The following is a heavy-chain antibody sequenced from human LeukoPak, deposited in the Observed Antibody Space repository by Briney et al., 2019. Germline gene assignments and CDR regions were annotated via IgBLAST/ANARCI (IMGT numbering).Heavy chain of an antibody. J-gene: IGHJ5*01. V-gene: IGHV1-24*01. Sequence: ASVKVSCKVSGYTLTKLSMHWVRQAPGKGLEWMGGFDHEDGETAYAQKFQGRVTMTEDTSTDTAYSELSSLRSDDTAVYYCVSTGGYFFDFWGQGTLVTVSS. CDR2: FDHEDGET. CDR1: GYTLTKLS. D-gene: IGHD2-8*02. CDR3: VSTGGYFFDF.